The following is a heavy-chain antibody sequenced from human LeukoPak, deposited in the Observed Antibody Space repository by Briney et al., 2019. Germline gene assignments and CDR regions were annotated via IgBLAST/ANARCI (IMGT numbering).Heavy chain of an antibody. J-gene: IGHJ4*02. Sequence: GGSLRLSCAASGFTFSSYALSWVRQAPGKGLEWVSSLSGSGYNTYYADSVKGRFTISRDNSKNTLYLEMNSLRADDTAVYYCAKAVAVALDYWGQGTLVTVSS. D-gene: IGHD6-19*01. CDR1: GFTFSSYA. CDR2: LSGSGYNT. V-gene: IGHV3-23*01. CDR3: AKAVAVALDY.